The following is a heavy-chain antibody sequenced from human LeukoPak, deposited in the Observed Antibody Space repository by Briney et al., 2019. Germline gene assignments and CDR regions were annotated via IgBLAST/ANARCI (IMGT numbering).Heavy chain of an antibody. CDR1: GFTFSSYA. J-gene: IGHJ4*02. D-gene: IGHD6-19*01. Sequence: GGSLRLSCAASGFTFSSYAMSWVRQAPGKGLEWVSVIYSGGSTYYADSVKGRFTISRDNSKNTLYLQMNSLRAEDTAVYYCASAGIAVANPFDYWGQGALVTVSS. V-gene: IGHV3-66*01. CDR2: IYSGGST. CDR3: ASAGIAVANPFDY.